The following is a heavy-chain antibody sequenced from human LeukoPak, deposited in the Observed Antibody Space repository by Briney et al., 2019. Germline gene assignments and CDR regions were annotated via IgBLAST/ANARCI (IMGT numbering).Heavy chain of an antibody. J-gene: IGHJ4*02. D-gene: IGHD3-10*01. CDR1: GITFSSYD. Sequence: GGSLRLSCESSGITFSSYDMHSVRQAPGKGLEWVTFIRYDGSDKSYADSVKGRFTISRDNSKNIMYLQMRSLRTEDTAVYYCAKNRRPYGSGSRESFDYWGQGTLVTVSS. V-gene: IGHV3-30*02. CDR2: IRYDGSDK. CDR3: AKNRRPYGSGSRESFDY.